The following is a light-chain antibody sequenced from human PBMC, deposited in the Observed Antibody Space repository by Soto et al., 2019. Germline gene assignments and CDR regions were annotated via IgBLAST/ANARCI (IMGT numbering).Light chain of an antibody. CDR1: SSDVGAYKY. V-gene: IGLV2-8*01. J-gene: IGLJ3*02. Sequence: QSALTQPPSASGSPGQSVTISCTGTSSDVGAYKYVSWYQQYPGKAPKLMIYEVSKRPSGVPDRFSGSKSDNTASLTVSGLQAEHGADYYCTSYVGSNIWVFGGGTKLTVL. CDR3: TSYVGSNIWV. CDR2: EVS.